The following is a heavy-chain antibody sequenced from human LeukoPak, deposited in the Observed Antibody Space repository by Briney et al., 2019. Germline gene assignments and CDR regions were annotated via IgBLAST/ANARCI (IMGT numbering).Heavy chain of an antibody. Sequence: KTSETLSLTCTVSGGSIGSSAYSWGWIRQPPGKGLEWIGSISYTGTTYYTPSLKSRVTISVDTSKNQLSLKLNFVTAADTAVYYCAKVQPDYGGYFDYWGQGILVTVSS. D-gene: IGHD4-23*01. V-gene: IGHV4-39*07. CDR1: GGSIGSSAYS. J-gene: IGHJ4*02. CDR2: ISYTGTT. CDR3: AKVQPDYGGYFDY.